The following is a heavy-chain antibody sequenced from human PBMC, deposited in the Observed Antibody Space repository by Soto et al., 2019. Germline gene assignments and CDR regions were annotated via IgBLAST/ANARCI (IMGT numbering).Heavy chain of an antibody. CDR2: INHSGST. CDR1: VGSFSGYY. J-gene: IGHJ4*02. Sequence: SXETLSLTCAFYVGSFSGYYWNCIREPPGKWLEWIGEINHSGSTNYNPSLKSRVTISVDTPKSQFSLKVSSVTAADTAVYYCARGVRMSPTLLLYEYFEYLGQATLHIVSS. D-gene: IGHD2-15*01. CDR3: ARGVRMSPTLLLYEYFEY. V-gene: IGHV4-34*01.